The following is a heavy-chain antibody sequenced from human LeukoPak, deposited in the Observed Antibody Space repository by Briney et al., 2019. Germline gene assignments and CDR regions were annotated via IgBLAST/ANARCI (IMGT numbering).Heavy chain of an antibody. CDR3: ARADYGGNSDFHY. Sequence: GGSLRLSCAASGFRFSTYAMSWVRQAPGKGLVWVSRISSDGSIAINADSVEGRFTVSRDNAKNTLYLQMNSLRVEDTAVYYCARADYGGNSDFHYWGQGTLVTVSS. J-gene: IGHJ4*02. V-gene: IGHV3-74*01. CDR1: GFRFSTYA. D-gene: IGHD4-23*01. CDR2: ISSDGSIA.